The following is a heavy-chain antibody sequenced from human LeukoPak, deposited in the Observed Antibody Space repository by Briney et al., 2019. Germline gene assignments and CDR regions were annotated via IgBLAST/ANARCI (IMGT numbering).Heavy chain of an antibody. D-gene: IGHD2-21*02. CDR3: AKDNDYYFDY. Sequence: GGSLRLSCAASGFTFSSYSMNWVRQAPGKGLEWVAVISYDGSNKYYADSVKGRFTISRDNSKNTLYLQMNSLRAEDTAVYYCAKDNDYYFDYWGQGTLVTVSS. CDR1: GFTFSSYS. CDR2: ISYDGSNK. J-gene: IGHJ4*02. V-gene: IGHV3-30*18.